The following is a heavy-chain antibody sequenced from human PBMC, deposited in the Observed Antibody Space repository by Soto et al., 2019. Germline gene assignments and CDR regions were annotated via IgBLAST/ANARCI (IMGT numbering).Heavy chain of an antibody. Sequence: ASVKVSCKASGFTFSTSAMQWVRQARGQRLEWIGWIVVGSGHTNYAQKFQERVTITRDMSTSTAYMELSSLRSEDTAVYYCARDVSDSGWLDCWGQGTLVTVSS. J-gene: IGHJ4*02. V-gene: IGHV1-58*02. CDR1: GFTFSTSA. D-gene: IGHD5-12*01. CDR2: IVVGSGHT. CDR3: ARDVSDSGWLDC.